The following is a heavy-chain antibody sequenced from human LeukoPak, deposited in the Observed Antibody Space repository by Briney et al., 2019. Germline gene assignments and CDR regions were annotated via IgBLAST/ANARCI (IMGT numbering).Heavy chain of an antibody. D-gene: IGHD4-17*01. J-gene: IGHJ3*02. CDR1: GFTFSSYA. CDR3: ASKYGDYENAFDI. V-gene: IGHV3-64*01. CDR2: ISSNGGST. Sequence: GGSLRLSCAASGFTFSSYAMHWVRQAPGKGLEYVSAISSNGGSTYYANSVKGRFTISRDNSKNTLYLQMGSLRAEDMAVYYCASKYGDYENAFDIWGQGTMVTVSS.